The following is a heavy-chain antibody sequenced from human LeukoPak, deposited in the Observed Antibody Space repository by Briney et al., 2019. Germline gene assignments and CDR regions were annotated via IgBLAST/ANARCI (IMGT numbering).Heavy chain of an antibody. CDR2: IYYSGST. D-gene: IGHD3-10*01. CDR1: GGSISSGDYY. Sequence: PSETLSLTCTVSGGSISSGDYYWSWIRHPPGKGLEWIGYIYYSGSTYYNPSLKSRVTISVDTSKNQFSLKLSSVTAADTAVYYCARDLYGSGGPYDYWGQGTLVTVSS. V-gene: IGHV4-30-4*01. J-gene: IGHJ4*02. CDR3: ARDLYGSGGPYDY.